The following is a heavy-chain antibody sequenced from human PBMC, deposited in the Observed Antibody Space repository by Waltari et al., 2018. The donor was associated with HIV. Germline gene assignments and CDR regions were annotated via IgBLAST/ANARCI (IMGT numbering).Heavy chain of an antibody. D-gene: IGHD4-17*01. Sequence: QVQLQESGPGLVTPSQTLSLTCTVSGDSINNGRNYWSWIRQPAGKGLEWIGPFFPSRSTNYKYNPSLESRITISLDTSKNQFSLKLTSVTAADTAMYYCARETTMPTTNWYFDLWGRGTLVTVSS. J-gene: IGHJ2*01. V-gene: IGHV4-61*02. CDR2: FFPSRST. CDR3: ARETTMPTTNWYFDL. CDR1: GDSINNGRNY.